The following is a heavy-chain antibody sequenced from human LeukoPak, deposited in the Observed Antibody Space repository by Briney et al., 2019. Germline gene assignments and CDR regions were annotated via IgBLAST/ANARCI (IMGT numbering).Heavy chain of an antibody. CDR1: RFTFSTYW. CDR3: ARGLPNYYGMDV. V-gene: IGHV3-7*01. J-gene: IGHJ6*02. CDR2: IKQDGSVK. Sequence: GGSLRLSCAASRFTFSTYWMSWVRQAPGKGLEWVASIKQDGSVKYYVDSVRGRFTISRDNAKNTVYLQMNSLRTEDTAVYYCARGLPNYYGMDVWGQGTTVTVSS.